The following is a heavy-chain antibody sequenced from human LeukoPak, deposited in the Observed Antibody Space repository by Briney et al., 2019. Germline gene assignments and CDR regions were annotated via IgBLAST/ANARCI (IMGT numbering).Heavy chain of an antibody. CDR3: ARLHENIAVAGTQFDY. Sequence: GGSLRLSCAASGFTFSSYSMNWVRQAPGKGLEWVSYISSSSSTIYYADSVKGRFTISRDNAKNSLYLQMNSLRAEDTAVYYCARLHENIAVAGTQFDYWGQGTLVTVSS. CDR1: GFTFSSYS. D-gene: IGHD6-19*01. V-gene: IGHV3-48*01. J-gene: IGHJ4*02. CDR2: ISSSSSTI.